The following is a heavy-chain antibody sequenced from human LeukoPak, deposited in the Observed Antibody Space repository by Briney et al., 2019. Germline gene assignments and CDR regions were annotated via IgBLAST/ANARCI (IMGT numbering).Heavy chain of an antibody. D-gene: IGHD4-17*01. Sequence: GGSLRLSCAASGFTSTNYAMGWVRQAPGKGLEWVSTISGSGDNAYYADSVKGRFTISRDNSKNTLYLQMNSLRAEDTAVYYCASSATVTAPPGGGYRGQGTLVTVSS. CDR3: ASSATVTAPPGGGY. CDR2: ISGSGDNA. CDR1: GFTSTNYA. J-gene: IGHJ4*02. V-gene: IGHV3-23*01.